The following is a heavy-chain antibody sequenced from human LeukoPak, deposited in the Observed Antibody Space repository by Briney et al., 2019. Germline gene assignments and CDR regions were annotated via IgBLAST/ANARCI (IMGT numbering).Heavy chain of an antibody. CDR1: GFTFSDHY. V-gene: IGHV3-72*01. CDR2: IRNKANSYTT. J-gene: IGHJ4*02. D-gene: IGHD2-15*01. Sequence: PGVSLRLSCAASGFTFSDHYMDWVRQAPGKGLEWFGRIRNKANSYTTEYAASVKGRFTISRDDSRNSLYLQMNSLKTEAMAVYYCASLGCCRAGSCYRGGYWGQGTLVTVSS. CDR3: ASLGCCRAGSCYRGGY.